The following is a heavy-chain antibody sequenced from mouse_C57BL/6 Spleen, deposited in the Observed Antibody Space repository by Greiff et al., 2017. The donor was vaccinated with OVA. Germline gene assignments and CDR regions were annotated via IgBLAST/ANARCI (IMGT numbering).Heavy chain of an antibody. D-gene: IGHD1-3*01. CDR3: TRGEWSSEGYYFGY. Sequence: QVQLKQSGAELVRPGASVTLSCKASGYTFTDYEMHWVKQTPVHGLEWIGAIDPETGGTAYNQKFKGKAILTADKSSSTAYMELRSLTSEDSAVYYCTRGEWSSEGYYFGYWGQGTTLTVAS. CDR2: IDPETGGT. J-gene: IGHJ2*01. CDR1: GYTFTDYE. V-gene: IGHV1-15*01.